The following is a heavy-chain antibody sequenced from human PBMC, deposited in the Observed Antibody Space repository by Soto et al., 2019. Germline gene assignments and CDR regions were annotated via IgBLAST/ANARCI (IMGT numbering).Heavy chain of an antibody. CDR1: GFTFSSYA. Sequence: PGGSLRLSCAASGFTFSSYAMHWVRQAPGKGLEWVAVISYDGSNKYYADSVKGRFTISRDNSKNTLYLQMNSLRAEDTAVYYCARDLDKWELLIPTDYWGQGTLVTVSS. J-gene: IGHJ4*02. V-gene: IGHV3-30-3*01. CDR3: ARDLDKWELLIPTDY. D-gene: IGHD1-26*01. CDR2: ISYDGSNK.